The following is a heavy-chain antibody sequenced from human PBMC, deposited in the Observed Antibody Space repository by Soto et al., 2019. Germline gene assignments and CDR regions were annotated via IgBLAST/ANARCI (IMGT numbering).Heavy chain of an antibody. Sequence: PGGSLRLSCAASGFTFSDYYMSWIRQAPGKGLEWLSYISGTSSYINYADSVRGRFTISRDNAKNSLYLQMDSLKAEDTAVYYCARTERAPSNYFYILSCYYYFDYWGQGTLVTVSS. CDR3: ARTERAPSNYFYILSCYYYFDY. J-gene: IGHJ4*02. CDR2: ISGTSSYI. CDR1: GFTFSDYY. D-gene: IGHD3-9*01. V-gene: IGHV3-11*03.